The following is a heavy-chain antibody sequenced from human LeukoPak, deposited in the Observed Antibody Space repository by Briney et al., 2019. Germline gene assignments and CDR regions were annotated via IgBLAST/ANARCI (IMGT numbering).Heavy chain of an antibody. CDR2: IKQDGSEK. D-gene: IGHD4-17*01. CDR1: RFTFSGYS. V-gene: IGHV3-7*01. J-gene: IGHJ3*02. Sequence: GGSLRLSCAASRFTFSGYSMNWVRQAPGKGLEWVANIKQDGSEKYYVDSVKGRFTISRDNAKNSLYLQMNSLRAEDTAVYFCAREGALTVTKDAFDIWGQGTMVTVSS. CDR3: AREGALTVTKDAFDI.